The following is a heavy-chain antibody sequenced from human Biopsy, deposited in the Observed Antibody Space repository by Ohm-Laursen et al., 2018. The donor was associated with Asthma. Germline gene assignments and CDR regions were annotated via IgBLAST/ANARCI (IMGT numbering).Heavy chain of an antibody. CDR2: ISWNSGSI. D-gene: IGHD2-21*01. Sequence: SLRLSCSASVFTFADYGMHWVRQAPGKGLEWVSGISWNSGSIGYADSVKGRFTISRDNAKNSLYLQMNSLRVEDTALYYCAKATLGDIGKDYWGQGTLVTVSS. V-gene: IGHV3-9*01. CDR1: VFTFADYG. CDR3: AKATLGDIGKDY. J-gene: IGHJ4*02.